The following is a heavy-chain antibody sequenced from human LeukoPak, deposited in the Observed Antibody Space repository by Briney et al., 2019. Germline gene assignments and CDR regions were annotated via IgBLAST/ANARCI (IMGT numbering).Heavy chain of an antibody. CDR3: ASSSGYYGSGSYISPYYYYYYMDV. V-gene: IGHV1-2*02. Sequence: ASVKVSCKASGYTFTGYYMHWVRQAPGQGLEWMGWINPNSGGTNYAQKFQGRVTMTRDTSISTAYMELSRLRSDDAAVYYCASSSGYYGSGSYISPYYYYYYMDVWGKGTTVTISS. CDR2: INPNSGGT. CDR1: GYTFTGYY. D-gene: IGHD3-10*01. J-gene: IGHJ6*03.